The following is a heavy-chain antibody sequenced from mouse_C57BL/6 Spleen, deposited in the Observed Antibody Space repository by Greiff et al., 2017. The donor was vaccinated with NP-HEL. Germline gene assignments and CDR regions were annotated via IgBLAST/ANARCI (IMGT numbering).Heavy chain of an antibody. V-gene: IGHV5-17*01. D-gene: IGHD2-3*01. CDR3: ANGYYGFYAMDY. CDR2: ISSGSSTI. Sequence: EVMLVESGGGLVKPGGSLKLSCAASGFTFSDYGMHWVRQAPEKGLEWVAYISSGSSTIYYADTVKGRFTISRDNAKNTLFLQMTSLRSEDTAMYYCANGYYGFYAMDYWGQGTSVTVSS. CDR1: GFTFSDYG. J-gene: IGHJ4*01.